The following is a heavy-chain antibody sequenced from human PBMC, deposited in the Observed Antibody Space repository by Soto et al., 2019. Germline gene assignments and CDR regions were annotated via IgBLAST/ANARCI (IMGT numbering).Heavy chain of an antibody. Sequence: EVQLLESGGGLVQPGGSLRLSCAASGFTFSSYAMSWVRQAPGKGLEWVSAISGSGGSTYYADSVKGRFTISRDNSKNPLYLQMHSLRAEDTAVYYCAKGRWLQLKYFDYWVQGTLVTVSS. CDR2: ISGSGGST. CDR3: AKGRWLQLKYFDY. V-gene: IGHV3-23*01. D-gene: IGHD5-12*01. CDR1: GFTFSSYA. J-gene: IGHJ4*02.